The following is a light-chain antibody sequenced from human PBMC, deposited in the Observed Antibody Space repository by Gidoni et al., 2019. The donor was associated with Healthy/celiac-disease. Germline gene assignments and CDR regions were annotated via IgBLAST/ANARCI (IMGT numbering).Light chain of an antibody. CDR1: QIISSY. J-gene: IGKJ5*01. CDR3: QQSYSTLSIT. CDR2: AAS. Sequence: IQLTQSPSSLSASVRDRVTITSRASQIISSYLNWYQQKPGKAPKLLIYAASSLQSGVPSRFSGSGSGTDLTLTISSLQPEDFATYYCQQSYSTLSITFGQGTRLEIK. V-gene: IGKV1-39*01.